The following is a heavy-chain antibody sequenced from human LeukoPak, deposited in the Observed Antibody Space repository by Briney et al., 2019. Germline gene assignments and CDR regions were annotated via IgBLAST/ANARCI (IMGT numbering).Heavy chain of an antibody. CDR1: GGSISSYY. CDR2: IYYSGST. CDR3: ARGDTWTSFDP. V-gene: IGHV4-59*01. Sequence: SETLSLTCTVSGGSISSYYWSWIRQPPGKGLEWIGYIYYSGSTNYNPSLKSRVTISVDTSKNQFSLKLSSVTAADTAVYYCARGDTWTSFDPWGQGTLVTVSS. D-gene: IGHD3/OR15-3a*01. J-gene: IGHJ5*02.